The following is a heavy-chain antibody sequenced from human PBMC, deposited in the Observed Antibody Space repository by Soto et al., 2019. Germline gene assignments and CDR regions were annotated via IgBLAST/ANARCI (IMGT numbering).Heavy chain of an antibody. V-gene: IGHV3-30*18. CDR2: ISHDATTT. D-gene: IGHD5-18*01. J-gene: IGHJ4*02. CDR3: TKDLEDTALSFGC. CDR1: GFTFNEHG. Sequence: QVQLVESGGGVVQPGKSLRLSCAASGFTFNEHGIHWVRQAPGKGLEWLAVISHDATTTYYADSVKGRFTISRDNSKNTVFLQMNSLRTEDTAVYYCTKDLEDTALSFGCWGQGTLVTVSS.